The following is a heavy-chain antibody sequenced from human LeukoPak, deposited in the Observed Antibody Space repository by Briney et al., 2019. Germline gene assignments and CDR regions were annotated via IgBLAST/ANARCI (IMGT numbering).Heavy chain of an antibody. J-gene: IGHJ4*02. CDR2: ISAYNGNT. D-gene: IGHD5-24*01. CDR1: GYTFTGYY. CDR3: ARASPARDGYRI. Sequence: ASVKVSCKASGYTFTGYYMHWVRQAPGQGLEWMGWISAYNGNTNYAQKLQGRVTMTTDTSTSTAYMELRSLRSDDTAVYYCARASPARDGYRIWGQGTLVTVSS. V-gene: IGHV1-18*04.